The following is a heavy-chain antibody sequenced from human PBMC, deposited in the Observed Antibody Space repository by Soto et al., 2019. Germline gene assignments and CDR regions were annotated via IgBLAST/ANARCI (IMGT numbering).Heavy chain of an antibody. D-gene: IGHD3-3*01. CDR1: GFTFSSYS. Sequence: EVQLVESGGGLVKPGGSLRLSCAASGFTFSSYSMNWVRQAPGKGLEWVSSISSSSSYIYYAGSVKGRFTISRDNAKNSLYLQMNRLRADDTGVYDGERDLMDDFWSGYYYYYYYGMDVWGQGTTVAVCS. V-gene: IGHV3-21*01. CDR3: ERDLMDDFWSGYYYYYYYGMDV. CDR2: ISSSSSYI. J-gene: IGHJ6*02.